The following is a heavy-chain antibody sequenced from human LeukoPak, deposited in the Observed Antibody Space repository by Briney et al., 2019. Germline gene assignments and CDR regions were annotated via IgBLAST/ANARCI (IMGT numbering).Heavy chain of an antibody. CDR3: ARANFDDAFDI. J-gene: IGHJ3*02. CDR1: GFTFSDYY. Sequence: GGSLRLSCAASGFTFSDYYMSWIRQAPGKGLEWVSYISSSGSTIYYADSVKGRFTISRDNAKNSLYLQMNSLRAKDTAVYYCARANFDDAFDIWGQGTMVTVSS. V-gene: IGHV3-11*01. D-gene: IGHD2-8*01. CDR2: ISSSGSTI.